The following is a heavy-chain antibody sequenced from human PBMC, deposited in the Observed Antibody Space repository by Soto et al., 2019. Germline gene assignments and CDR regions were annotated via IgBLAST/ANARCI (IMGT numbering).Heavy chain of an antibody. CDR3: ARDGGSGSSPQFWYFDI. D-gene: IGHD1-26*01. V-gene: IGHV4-38-2*02. CDR2: IYHSGST. CDR1: GYSISSGYY. Sequence: PSATLSLTCAVSGYSISSGYYWGWIRQPPGKGLEWIGSIYHSGSTYYNPSLKSRVTISVDTSKNQFSLKLSSVTAADTAVYYSARDGGSGSSPQFWYFDICGPGALL. J-gene: IGHJ2*01.